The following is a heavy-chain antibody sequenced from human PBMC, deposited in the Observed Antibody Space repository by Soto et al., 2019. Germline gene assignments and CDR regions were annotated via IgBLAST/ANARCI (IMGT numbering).Heavy chain of an antibody. CDR3: ATSNWFDP. CDR1: GVSITSHY. V-gene: IGHV4-59*08. J-gene: IGHJ5*02. Sequence: PSETLSLTCSVSGVSITSHYWSWIRQSPGKGLEWIAYMHHSGSTNYNPSLKSRVTVSIDTSKSQVSLRLSSVTAADTAVYYCATSNWFDPWGQGTLVTVSS. CDR2: MHHSGST.